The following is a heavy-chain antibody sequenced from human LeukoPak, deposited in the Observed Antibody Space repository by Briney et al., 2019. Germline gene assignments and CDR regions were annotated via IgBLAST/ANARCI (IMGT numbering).Heavy chain of an antibody. CDR2: IYTSGST. Sequence: SETLSLTCTVSGGSISSYYWNWIRQPAGKGLEWIGRIYTSGSTNYNPSLKSRVTMSVDTSKNQFSLKLSSVTAADTAVYYCARMATTYYYYYYYMDVWGKGTTVTDSS. CDR3: ARMATTYYYYYYYMDV. CDR1: GGSISSYY. J-gene: IGHJ6*03. D-gene: IGHD5-12*01. V-gene: IGHV4-4*07.